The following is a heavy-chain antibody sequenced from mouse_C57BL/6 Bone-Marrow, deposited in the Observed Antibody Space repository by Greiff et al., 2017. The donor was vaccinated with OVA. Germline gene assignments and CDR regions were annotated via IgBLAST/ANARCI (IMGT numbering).Heavy chain of an antibody. D-gene: IGHD1-2*01. CDR3: ARVYYGLDY. V-gene: IGHV5-16*01. Sequence: EVMLVESEGGLVQPGSSMKLSCTASGFTFSDYYMAWVRQVPEKGLEWVANINYDGSSTYYLDSLKSRFIISRDNAKNILYLQMSSLKSEDTATYYCARVYYGLDYWGQGTTLTVSS. CDR2: INYDGSST. J-gene: IGHJ2*01. CDR1: GFTFSDYY.